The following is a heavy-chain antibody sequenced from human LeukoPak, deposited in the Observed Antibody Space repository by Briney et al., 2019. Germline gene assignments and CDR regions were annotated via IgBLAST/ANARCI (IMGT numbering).Heavy chain of an antibody. CDR2: FDPEEGET. J-gene: IGHJ3*02. V-gene: IGHV1-24*01. CDR3: ATALGYCSSAICHVSAFDI. D-gene: IGHD2-2*01. Sequence: ASVKVSCKVSGYTLTELSMHWVRQDLGKGLEWMGGFDPEEGETIYAQKFQGRVTMTEDTSTDTAYMELSSLRSEDTAIYYCATALGYCSSAICHVSAFDIWGQGTMVTVSS. CDR1: GYTLTELS.